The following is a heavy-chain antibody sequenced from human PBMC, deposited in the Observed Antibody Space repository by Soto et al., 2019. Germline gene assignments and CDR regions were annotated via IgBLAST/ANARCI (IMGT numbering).Heavy chain of an antibody. CDR2: IIPVFGTA. CDR1: GGSLSNYG. D-gene: IGHD4-17*01. Sequence: QVQLVQSGAEVKKPGSSVKVSCKASGGSLSNYGISWVRQAPGQGLEWMGGIIPVFGTANYAQKFQGRVTITAHESTNIVYMDVTSLRSEDTAVYYCARGDATKIVVTTYYAMDVWGQGTTVTVSS. CDR3: ARGDATKIVVTTYYAMDV. V-gene: IGHV1-69*12. J-gene: IGHJ6*02.